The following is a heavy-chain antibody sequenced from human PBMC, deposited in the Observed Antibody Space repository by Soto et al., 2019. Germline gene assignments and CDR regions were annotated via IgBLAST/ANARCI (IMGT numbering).Heavy chain of an antibody. Sequence: GESLKISCKGSGYSFTSYWIGWVRQMPGKGLEWMGIIYPGDSDTRYSPSFQGQVTISAAKSISTAYLQWSSLKASDTAMYYCARSKGIAAAGLLDNWFVTGGQGTLVKVSS. D-gene: IGHD6-13*01. J-gene: IGHJ5*02. CDR1: GYSFTSYW. V-gene: IGHV5-51*01. CDR3: ARSKGIAAAGLLDNWFVT. CDR2: IYPGDSDT.